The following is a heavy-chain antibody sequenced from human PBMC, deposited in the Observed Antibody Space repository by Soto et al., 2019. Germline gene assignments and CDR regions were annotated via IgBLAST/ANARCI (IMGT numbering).Heavy chain of an antibody. CDR2: IYSGGST. CDR1: GFTVSSNY. V-gene: IGHV3-66*01. D-gene: IGHD4-17*01. CDR3: ARSGAVTNYSYGMDV. J-gene: IGHJ6*02. Sequence: EVQLVESGGGLVQPGGSLRLSCAASGFTVSSNYMSWVRQAPGKGLEWVSVIYSGGSTYYADSVKGRFTISRDNSKNTLYLQMNSLRAEDTAVYYCARSGAVTNYSYGMDVWGQGTTVTVSS.